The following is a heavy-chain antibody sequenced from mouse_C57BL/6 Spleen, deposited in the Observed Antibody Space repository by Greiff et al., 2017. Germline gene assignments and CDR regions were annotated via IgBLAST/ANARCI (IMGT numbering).Heavy chain of an antibody. V-gene: IGHV5-6*01. CDR2: ISSGGSYT. D-gene: IGHD2-5*01. CDR3: ARHSNYPLYYAMDY. J-gene: IGHJ4*01. Sequence: EVKVVESGGDLVKPGGSLKLSCAASGFTFSSYGMSWVRQTPDKRLEWVATISSGGSYTYYPDSVKGRFTISRDNAKNTLYLQMSSLKSEDTAMYYCARHSNYPLYYAMDYWGQGTSVTVSS. CDR1: GFTFSSYG.